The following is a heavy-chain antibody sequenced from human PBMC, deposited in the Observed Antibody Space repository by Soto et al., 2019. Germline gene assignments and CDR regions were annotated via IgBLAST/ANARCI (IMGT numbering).Heavy chain of an antibody. D-gene: IGHD2-2*01. Sequence: PSETLSLTCSVSGGSITSNNYYGAWILQPPGKGLEWIGSFDYGVSTYYTPSLKSRVTISVDTSKNQFSLKLSSVTATDTAVYYCARHNHYAWSEFWGEGTIVIVSS. J-gene: IGHJ5*01. V-gene: IGHV4-39*01. CDR2: FDYGVST. CDR3: ARHNHYAWSEF. CDR1: GGSITSNNYY.